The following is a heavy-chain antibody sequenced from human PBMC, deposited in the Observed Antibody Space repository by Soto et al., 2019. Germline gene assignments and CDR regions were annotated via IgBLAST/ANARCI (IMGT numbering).Heavy chain of an antibody. D-gene: IGHD3-16*02. CDR1: GFTLSMSA. CDR2: ISDSGDRT. J-gene: IGHJ3*01. V-gene: IGHV3-23*01. CDR3: AKDRGIIVKAGDAFDV. Sequence: EVQLMESGGGLVQPGGSLRLSCASSGFTLSMSAVNWVGQAPGKGLEWVSYISDSGDRTYYADSVKGRFTISRDRSKNTVSLQMDSLRAEDTAVYYCAKDRGIIVKAGDAFDVWGQGTKVTVSS.